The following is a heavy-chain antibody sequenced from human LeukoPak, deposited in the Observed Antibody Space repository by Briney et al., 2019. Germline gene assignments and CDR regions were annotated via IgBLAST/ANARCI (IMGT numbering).Heavy chain of an antibody. CDR1: GFTFDDYA. CDR2: ISWNSGSI. D-gene: IGHD2-21*02. J-gene: IGHJ6*02. Sequence: GGSLRLSCAASGFTFDDYAMHWVRQAPGKGLEWVSGISWNSGSIGYADSVKGRFTISRDNAKNSLYLQMNSLRAEDTALYYCAKDLYPSRHIVVVTAIHNGMDVWGQGTTVTVSS. CDR3: AKDLYPSRHIVVVTAIHNGMDV. V-gene: IGHV3-9*01.